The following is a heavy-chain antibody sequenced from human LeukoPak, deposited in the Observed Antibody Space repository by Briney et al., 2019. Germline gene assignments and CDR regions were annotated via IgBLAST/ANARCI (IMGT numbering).Heavy chain of an antibody. D-gene: IGHD3-22*01. V-gene: IGHV4-39*02. J-gene: IGHJ4*02. Sequence: SETLSPTCTVSGGSISSSSYYWGWIRQPPGKGLEWIGSIYYSGSTYYNPSLKSRVTISVDTSKNQFSLKLSSVTAADTAVYYCARDHFYDSSGSTYFDYWGQGTLVTVSS. CDR3: ARDHFYDSSGSTYFDY. CDR1: GGSISSSSYY. CDR2: IYYSGST.